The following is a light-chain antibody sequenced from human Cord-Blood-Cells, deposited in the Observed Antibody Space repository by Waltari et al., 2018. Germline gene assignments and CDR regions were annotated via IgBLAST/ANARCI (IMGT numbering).Light chain of an antibody. CDR1: TSDAGRSHY. J-gene: IGLJ3*02. CDR2: DVS. V-gene: IGLV2-14*01. Sequence: QPALPQPASVSASPGQSRTIACTGPTSDAGRSHYVSWYQQHPGNAPTLMIYDVSKRPSGVSNRFSGSKSGNTASLTISGLQAEDEADYYCSSYTSSSTWVFGGGTKLTVL. CDR3: SSYTSSSTWV.